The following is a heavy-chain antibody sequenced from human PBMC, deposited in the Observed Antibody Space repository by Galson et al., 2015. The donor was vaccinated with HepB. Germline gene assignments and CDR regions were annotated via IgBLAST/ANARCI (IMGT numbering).Heavy chain of an antibody. CDR2: IKSKTDGETT. D-gene: IGHD3-16*01. CDR3: TAHIWSDY. V-gene: IGHV3-15*07. Sequence: SLRLSCAASGFTFNTDWMNWVRQAPGKGLEWVGRIKSKTDGETTDYAARVKGRFTISRDDSKNTLYLRINSLKIEDTALYYCTAHIWSDYLGQGTLVTVSS. CDR1: GFTFNTDW. J-gene: IGHJ4*02.